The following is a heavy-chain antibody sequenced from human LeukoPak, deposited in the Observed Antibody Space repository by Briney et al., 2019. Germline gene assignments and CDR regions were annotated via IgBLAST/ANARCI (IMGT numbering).Heavy chain of an antibody. Sequence: SETLSLTCTVSGGSISSSSYYWGLIRQPPGKGLEWIGSIYYSGSTYYNPSLKSRVTISVDTSKNQFSLKLSSVTAADTAVYYCARRNSSGWIDYWGQGTLVTVSS. D-gene: IGHD6-19*01. CDR1: GGSISSSSYY. J-gene: IGHJ4*02. CDR2: IYYSGST. V-gene: IGHV4-39*01. CDR3: ARRNSSGWIDY.